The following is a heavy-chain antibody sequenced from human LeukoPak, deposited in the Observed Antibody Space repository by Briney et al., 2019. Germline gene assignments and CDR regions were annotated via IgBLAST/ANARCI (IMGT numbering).Heavy chain of an antibody. CDR1: GFTFDDYA. Sequence: GGSLRLSCAASGFTFDDYAMHWVRQAPGKGLEWVSLISGDGGSTYYADSVKGRFTISRDNSKNSLYLQMNSLRAEDTAVYYCARGDWNDYWGQGTLVTVSS. J-gene: IGHJ4*02. CDR2: ISGDGGST. CDR3: ARGDWNDY. D-gene: IGHD1-1*01. V-gene: IGHV3-43*02.